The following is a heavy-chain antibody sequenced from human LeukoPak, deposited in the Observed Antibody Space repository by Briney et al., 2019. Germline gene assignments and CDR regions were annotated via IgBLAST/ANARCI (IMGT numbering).Heavy chain of an antibody. Sequence: GGSLRLSCAATGFTFSSYSMNWVRQAPGKGLEWVSSISSSSSYIYYADSVKGRFTISRDNAKNSLYLQMNSLRAEDTAVYYCARDAVVAANFDYWGQGTLVTASS. CDR2: ISSSSSYI. V-gene: IGHV3-21*01. CDR1: GFTFSSYS. D-gene: IGHD2-15*01. CDR3: ARDAVVAANFDY. J-gene: IGHJ4*02.